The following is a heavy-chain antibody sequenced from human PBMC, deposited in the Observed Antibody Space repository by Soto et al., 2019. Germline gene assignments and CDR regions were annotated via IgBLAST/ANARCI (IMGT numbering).Heavy chain of an antibody. J-gene: IGHJ5*02. CDR3: ARDTGLRELLFHGSIDANRFHP. D-gene: IGHD3-10*01. V-gene: IGHV1-18*01. CDR1: GYTFTSYG. CDR2: ISAYNGNT. Sequence: QVQLVQSGAEVKKPGASVKVSCKASGYTFTSYGISWVRQAPGQGLEWMGWISAYNGNTNYAQKLQGRVTMTTDTTTSTGYMELISLRSDDTALYYCARDTGLRELLFHGSIDANRFHPWGQGTLVTVST.